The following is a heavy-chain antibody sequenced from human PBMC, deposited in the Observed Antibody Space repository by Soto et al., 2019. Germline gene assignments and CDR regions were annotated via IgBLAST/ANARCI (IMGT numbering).Heavy chain of an antibody. V-gene: IGHV3-23*01. CDR2: LTSVGNI. J-gene: IGHJ4*02. D-gene: IGHD5-12*01. CDR1: GFTFSAYA. CDR3: AKRRTYRGDASCVDN. Sequence: DVQLLESGGGLVQPGGSLRLSCVASGFTFSAYAMTWVRQVPDKGLEWVSALTSVGNIYYAEAVKGRFIISRDNSKNTLFLQMTSLRAEDTAVYYCAKRRTYRGDASCVDNWGQGTLVTVSS.